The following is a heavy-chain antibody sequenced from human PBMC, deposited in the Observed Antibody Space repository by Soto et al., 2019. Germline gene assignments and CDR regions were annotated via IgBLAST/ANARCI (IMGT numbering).Heavy chain of an antibody. CDR1: GYTFTSYG. J-gene: IGHJ4*02. D-gene: IGHD1-1*01. CDR2: ISANNGNT. V-gene: IGHV1-18*01. Sequence: QVHLVQSGAEVKKPGASVKVSCKASGYTFTSYGITWVRQAPGQGLEWMGWISANNGNTDYAQKLQGRVIVTRDTSTSPAYMELRSLISDDTAVYYCARGRYGDYWGQGALVTVSS. CDR3: ARGRYGDY.